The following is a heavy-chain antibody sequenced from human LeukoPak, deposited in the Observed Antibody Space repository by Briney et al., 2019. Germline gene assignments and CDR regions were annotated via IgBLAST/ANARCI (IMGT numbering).Heavy chain of an antibody. Sequence: GGSLRLSCTASGLSFSEAGLTWIRQAPGGGLEWVGRIKSRSDGGTIDYASLVKGRFTISRDYSKDTFYLQMRRLKTEDTAVYYCTTTHNYFNSRAYFTSRDYWGQGTLVTVSS. CDR1: GLSFSEAG. D-gene: IGHD3-22*01. V-gene: IGHV3-15*01. CDR3: TTTHNYFNSRAYFTSRDY. CDR2: IKSRSDGGTI. J-gene: IGHJ4*02.